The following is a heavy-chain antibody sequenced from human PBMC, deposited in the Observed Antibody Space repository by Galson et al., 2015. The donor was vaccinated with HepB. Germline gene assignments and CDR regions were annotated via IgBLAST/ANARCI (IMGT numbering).Heavy chain of an antibody. V-gene: IGHV4-30-2*01. CDR1: GGSISSGGYS. Sequence: TLSLTCTVSGGSISSGGYSWSWIRQPPGKGLEWIGYIYHSGSTYYNPSLKSRVTISVDRSKNQFSLKLSSVTAADTAVYYCAREGGLAVIHQAFDIWGQGTMVTVSS. D-gene: IGHD2-21*01. CDR2: IYHSGST. CDR3: AREGGLAVIHQAFDI. J-gene: IGHJ3*02.